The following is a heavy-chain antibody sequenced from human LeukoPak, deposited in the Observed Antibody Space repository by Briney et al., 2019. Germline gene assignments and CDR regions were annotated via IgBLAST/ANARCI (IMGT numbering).Heavy chain of an antibody. V-gene: IGHV1-18*01. CDR3: ARGGYTSGYDY. CDR2: ISTNNGNT. Sequence: ASVKVSCKASGHTFTSYDLSWVRQAPGQGLEWMGWISTNNGNTNYARKLQGRVTMTTDTSTSTAYMELRSLRSDDTAVYHCARGGYTSGYDYWGQGTLVTVSS. D-gene: IGHD5-18*01. J-gene: IGHJ4*02. CDR1: GHTFTSYD.